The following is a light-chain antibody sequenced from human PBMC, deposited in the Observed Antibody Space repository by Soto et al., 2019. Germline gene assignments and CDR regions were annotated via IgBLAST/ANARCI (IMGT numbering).Light chain of an antibody. CDR3: HQYGSSPRT. CDR1: QSVSSNF. Sequence: EIVLTQSPGTLSLSPGDRATLSCRASQSVSSNFLAWYQQKPGQAPRLLIYGASIRATGIPDRFSGSGSVTDFTLTIRRLEPEDFAMYFCHQYGSSPRTFGQGTKVEIK. V-gene: IGKV3-20*01. CDR2: GAS. J-gene: IGKJ1*01.